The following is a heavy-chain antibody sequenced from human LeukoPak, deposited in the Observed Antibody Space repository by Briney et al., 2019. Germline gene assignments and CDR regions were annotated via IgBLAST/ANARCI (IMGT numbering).Heavy chain of an antibody. CDR2: ISGSGGST. J-gene: IGHJ4*02. CDR3: AKDVDSSGYYLDY. D-gene: IGHD3-22*01. V-gene: IGHV3-23*01. CDR1: GFTFSSYA. Sequence: GGSLRLSXAASGFTFSSYAMSWVRQAPGKGLEWVSAISGSGGSTYYADSVKGRFTISGDNSKNTLSLQMNSVRAEDTAVYYCAKDVDSSGYYLDYWGQGTLVTVSS.